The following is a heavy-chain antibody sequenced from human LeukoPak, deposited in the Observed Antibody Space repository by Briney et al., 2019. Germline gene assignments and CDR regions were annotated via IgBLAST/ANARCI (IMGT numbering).Heavy chain of an antibody. V-gene: IGHV1-8*01. CDR2: MNPNSGNT. D-gene: IGHD3-22*01. Sequence: ASVKVSCKASGYTFTSYDINWVRQATGQGLEWMGWMNPNSGNTGYAQKFQGRVTITRDTSISTAYMELSSLRSEDTAVYYCARVSFIGGGSYYWDLDYWGQGTLGTVSS. J-gene: IGHJ4*02. CDR1: GYTFTSYD. CDR3: ARVSFIGGGSYYWDLDY.